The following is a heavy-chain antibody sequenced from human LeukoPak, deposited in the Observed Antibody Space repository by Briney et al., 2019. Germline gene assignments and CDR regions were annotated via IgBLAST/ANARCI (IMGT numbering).Heavy chain of an antibody. D-gene: IGHD2-2*02. CDR2: ISWKSDDI. CDR3: AKAQYCSSSNCYTPEGYFHFGMDV. Sequence: GGSLRLSCAASGFTFDDYDMHWVRLAPGKGLEWVSGISWKSDDIGYADSVKGRFTVSRDNAKNSLYLQMNSLRAEDTALYFCAKAQYCSSSNCYTPEGYFHFGMDVWGQGTTVTVSS. CDR1: GFTFDDYD. V-gene: IGHV3-9*01. J-gene: IGHJ6*02.